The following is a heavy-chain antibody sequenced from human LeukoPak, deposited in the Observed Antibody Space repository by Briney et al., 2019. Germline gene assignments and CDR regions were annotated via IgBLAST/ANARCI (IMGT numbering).Heavy chain of an antibody. CDR3: ARVSSYCSDV. V-gene: IGHV4-38-2*02. D-gene: IGHD2-15*01. CDR2: IYHSGST. CDR1: GYSISSGYY. Sequence: SETLSLTCTVSGYSISSGYYWGWIRQPPGKGLEWIGSIYHSGSTYYNPSLKSRVTISVDTSKNQFSLKLSSVTAADTAVYYCARVSSYCSDVWGKGTTVTVSS. J-gene: IGHJ6*04.